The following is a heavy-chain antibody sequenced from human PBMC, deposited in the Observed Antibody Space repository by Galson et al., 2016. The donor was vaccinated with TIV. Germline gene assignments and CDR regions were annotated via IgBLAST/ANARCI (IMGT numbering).Heavy chain of an antibody. Sequence: LRLSCAASGFTFSSYSMSWVRQAPGRGLEWVASMKTGDIEEYNVNAVKGRFTVSRDSAKNSVDLQMNSLRVDGTAVYYCARWRGRQSEFESWGQGTLVTVSS. J-gene: IGHJ4*02. CDR1: GFTFSSYS. CDR2: MKTGDIEE. V-gene: IGHV3-7*01. D-gene: IGHD3-3*01. CDR3: ARWRGRQSEFES.